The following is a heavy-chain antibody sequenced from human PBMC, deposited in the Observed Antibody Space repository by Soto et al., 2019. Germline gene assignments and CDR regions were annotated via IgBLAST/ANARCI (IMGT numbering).Heavy chain of an antibody. CDR1: GGTFSSYA. Sequence: QVQLVQSGAEVKKPGSSVKVSCKASGGTFSSYAISWVRQAPGQGLEWMGGIIPIFGTANYAPKFQGRVKITADESTRTAYMELSSLRSEDTAVYYCASGYLTNNWFDPWGQGTLVTVSS. CDR2: IIPIFGTA. D-gene: IGHD5-18*01. V-gene: IGHV1-69*12. J-gene: IGHJ5*02. CDR3: ASGYLTNNWFDP.